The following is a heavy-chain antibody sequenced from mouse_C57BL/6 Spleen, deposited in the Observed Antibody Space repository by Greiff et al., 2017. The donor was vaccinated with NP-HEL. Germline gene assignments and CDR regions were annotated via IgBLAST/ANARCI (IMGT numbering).Heavy chain of an antibody. Sequence: QVQLKESGAELAKPGASVKLSCKASGYTFTSYWMHWVKQRPGQGLEWIGYINPSSGYTKYNQKFKDKATLTADKSSSTAYMQLSSLTYEDSAVYYCARSDITTVVARYFDVWGTGTTVTVSS. D-gene: IGHD1-1*01. CDR3: ARSDITTVVARYFDV. V-gene: IGHV1-7*01. CDR1: GYTFTSYW. CDR2: INPSSGYT. J-gene: IGHJ1*03.